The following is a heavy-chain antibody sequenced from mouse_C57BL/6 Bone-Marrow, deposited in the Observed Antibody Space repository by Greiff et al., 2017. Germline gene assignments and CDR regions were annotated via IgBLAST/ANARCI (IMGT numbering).Heavy chain of an antibody. D-gene: IGHD1-1*01. Sequence: DVMLVESGPGMVKPSQSLSLTCTVTGYSITSGYDWHWIRHFPGNKLEWMGYISYSGSTNYNPSLKSRISITHDTSKNHFFLKLNSVTTEDTATYYCARTHYYGSFAYWGQGTLVTVSA. CDR1: GYSITSGYD. V-gene: IGHV3-1*01. CDR3: ARTHYYGSFAY. J-gene: IGHJ3*01. CDR2: ISYSGST.